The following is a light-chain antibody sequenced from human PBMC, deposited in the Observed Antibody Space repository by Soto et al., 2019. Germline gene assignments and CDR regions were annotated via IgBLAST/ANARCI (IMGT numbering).Light chain of an antibody. J-gene: IGKJ4*01. CDR2: DAS. Sequence: ENVLTQYPGNRSLSPGESATLSCRASQNVARKYLAWFQQRPGQAPRLLIYDASTRATGIPDRFSGSGSGTDCTITISRLETEDGAVYFCQQYATSPLAFGGGTKVDIK. CDR3: QQYATSPLA. CDR1: QNVARKY. V-gene: IGKV3-20*01.